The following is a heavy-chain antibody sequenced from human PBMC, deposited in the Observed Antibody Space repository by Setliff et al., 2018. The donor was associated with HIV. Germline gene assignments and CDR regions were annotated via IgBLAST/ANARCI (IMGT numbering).Heavy chain of an antibody. CDR1: GFYFSIYA. CDR2: ISGSGGST. J-gene: IGHJ3*02. V-gene: IGHV3-23*01. Sequence: GGSLRLSCAASGFYFSIYAMSWVRQAPGKGLEWGSGISGSGGSTYYADSVKGRFTISRDNSKNTLYLQMNSLRAEDTAVYHCAKDXVPRDFDIWGQGTMVTVSS. CDR3: AKDXVPRDFDI.